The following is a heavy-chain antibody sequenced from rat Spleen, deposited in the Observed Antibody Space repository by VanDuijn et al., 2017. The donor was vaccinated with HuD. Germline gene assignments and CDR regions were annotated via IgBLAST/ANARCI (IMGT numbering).Heavy chain of an antibody. J-gene: IGHJ1*01. Sequence: EVQLVESGGDLVQPGRSMKLSCAASGFTFSNYDMAWVRQAPKKGLEWVATIIYDGSRTYYRDSVKGRFTISRDNAKSTLYLQMDSLRSEDTATYYCATENWDPYYWYFDFWGPGTMVTVSS. D-gene: IGHD5-1*01. V-gene: IGHV5S10*01. CDR2: IIYDGSRT. CDR3: ATENWDPYYWYFDF. CDR1: GFTFSNYD.